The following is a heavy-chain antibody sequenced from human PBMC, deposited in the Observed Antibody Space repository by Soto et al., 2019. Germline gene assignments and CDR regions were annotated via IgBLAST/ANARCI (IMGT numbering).Heavy chain of an antibody. V-gene: IGHV1-18*01. J-gene: IGHJ4*02. CDR2: ISAYNGNT. D-gene: IGHD3-16*02. Sequence: QVQLVQSGAEVKKPGASVKVSCKASGYTFTSYGISWVRQAPGQGLAWMGWISAYNGNTNYAQKLQGRVTMNTDTSTSTAYMELRSLRSDDTAVYYCARAWSDYVWGSYRFDYWGQGTLVTVSS. CDR3: ARAWSDYVWGSYRFDY. CDR1: GYTFTSYG.